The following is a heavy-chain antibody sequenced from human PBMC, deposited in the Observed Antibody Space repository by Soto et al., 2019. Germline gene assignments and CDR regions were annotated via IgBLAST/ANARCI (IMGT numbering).Heavy chain of an antibody. V-gene: IGHV4-39*01. CDR1: GGSITSSEYY. J-gene: IGHJ4*02. CDR2: IYYSGSS. D-gene: IGHD3-16*02. Sequence: PSETLSLTCTVSGGSITSSEYYWAWIRQPPGKGLQFVGTIYYSGSSYSNPSLKSRVTISVDTSKNQFSLKLSSVTAADTAVYYCARHRFGRELSYYFDYWGQGTLVTVSS. CDR3: ARHRFGRELSYYFDY.